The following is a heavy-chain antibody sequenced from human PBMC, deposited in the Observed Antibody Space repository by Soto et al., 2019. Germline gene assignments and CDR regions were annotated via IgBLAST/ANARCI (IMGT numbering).Heavy chain of an antibody. CDR3: ARVIASAADFAY. D-gene: IGHD6-13*01. CDR2: ISAYNGNK. Sequence: ASVKVSCKASGYTFTSYGISWVRPAPGQGLEWMGWISAYNGNKNYAQKLQGRLIMTTDTSTSTAYMELRNLRSDDTAVYYCARVIASAADFAYRGQGTVVTVSA. CDR1: GYTFTSYG. V-gene: IGHV1-18*01. J-gene: IGHJ4*02.